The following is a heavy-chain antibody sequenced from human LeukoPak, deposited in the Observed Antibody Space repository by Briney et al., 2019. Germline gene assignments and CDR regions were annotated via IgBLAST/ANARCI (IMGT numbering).Heavy chain of an antibody. Sequence: SETLSPTCAVYGGSFSGYYWSWIRQPPGHGREWSGEINHSGSTNYNPSLKSRGTISVDASKNQFSLKLSSVTAADTAVYYCARMGVRVRGVIRPAFGWFDPWGQGTLVTVSS. V-gene: IGHV4-34*01. CDR3: ARMGVRVRGVIRPAFGWFDP. D-gene: IGHD3-10*01. CDR2: INHSGST. J-gene: IGHJ5*02. CDR1: GGSFSGYY.